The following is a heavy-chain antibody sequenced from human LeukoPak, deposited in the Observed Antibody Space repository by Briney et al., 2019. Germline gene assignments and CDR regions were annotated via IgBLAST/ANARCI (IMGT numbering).Heavy chain of an antibody. CDR3: ARDQIRLRYFDWNGGGDWFDP. J-gene: IGHJ5*02. CDR2: ISYDGTNK. D-gene: IGHD3-9*01. Sequence: PGRSLRLSCAASGFTFSGYSMHWVRQAPCKGLEWVALISYDGTNKYYTGSVKGRFTISRDNSKNTLYLQMNSLRAEDTAVYYCARDQIRLRYFDWNGGGDWFDPWGQGTLVTVSS. CDR1: GFTFSGYS. V-gene: IGHV3-30-3*01.